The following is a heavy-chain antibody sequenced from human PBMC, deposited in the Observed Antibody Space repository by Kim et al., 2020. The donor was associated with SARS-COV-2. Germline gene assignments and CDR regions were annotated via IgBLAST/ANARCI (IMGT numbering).Heavy chain of an antibody. V-gene: IGHV3-11*04. CDR3: ASPRAPIADKMWSYYYGMDV. CDR1: GFTFSDYY. D-gene: IGHD6-13*01. CDR2: ISSSGSTI. J-gene: IGHJ6*02. Sequence: GGSLRLSCAASGFTFSDYYMSWIRQAPGKGLEWVSYISSSGSTIYYADSVKGRFTISRDNAKNSLYLQMNSLRAEDTAVYYCASPRAPIADKMWSYYYGMDVWCQGTTVAVAS.